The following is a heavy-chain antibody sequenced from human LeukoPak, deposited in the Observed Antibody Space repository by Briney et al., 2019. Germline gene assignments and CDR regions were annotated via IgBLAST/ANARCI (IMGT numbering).Heavy chain of an antibody. V-gene: IGHV1-18*04. J-gene: IGHJ4*02. CDR2: ISAYNGNT. CDR3: ARDQRSHFDY. CDR1: GYTFTGYH. Sequence: ASVKVSCKASGYTFTGYHMHWARQAPGQGLEWMGWISAYNGNTNYAQKLQGRVTMTTDTSTSTAYMELRSLRSDDTAVYYCARDQRSHFDYWGQGTLVTVSS. D-gene: IGHD1-26*01.